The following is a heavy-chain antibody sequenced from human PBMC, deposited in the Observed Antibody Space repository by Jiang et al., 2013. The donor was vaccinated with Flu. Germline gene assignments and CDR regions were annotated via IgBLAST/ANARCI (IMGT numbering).Heavy chain of an antibody. J-gene: IGHJ1*01. CDR2: INPNSGGT. D-gene: IGHD3-22*01. V-gene: IGHV1-2*02. CDR3: ARGGYYYDSSGWVSYFQH. CDR1: GYTFTGYY. Sequence: KPGASVKVSCKASGYTFTGYYMHWVRQAPGQGLEWMGWINPNSGGTNYAQKFQGRVTMTRDTSISTAYMELSRLRSDDTAVYYCARGGYYYDSSGWVSYFQHWGQGTLVTVSS.